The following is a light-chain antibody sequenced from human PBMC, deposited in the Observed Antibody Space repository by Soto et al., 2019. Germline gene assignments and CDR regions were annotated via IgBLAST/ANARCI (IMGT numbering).Light chain of an antibody. CDR1: ESVSKF. Sequence: EIVLTQSPANLSLSPGERATLSCRASESVSKFLGWYQQKPGQALRLLIYEASNRATGIPARFSGSGSGTDFTLTISSLEPEDFAVYYCRQRSSWPWTFGQGTKVDSK. CDR2: EAS. J-gene: IGKJ1*01. V-gene: IGKV3-11*01. CDR3: RQRSSWPWT.